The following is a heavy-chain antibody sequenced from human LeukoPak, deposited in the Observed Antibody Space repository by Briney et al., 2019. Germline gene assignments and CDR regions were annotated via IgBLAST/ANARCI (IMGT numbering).Heavy chain of an antibody. V-gene: IGHV4-61*02. CDR1: GDSISSGDYY. Sequence: SETLSLTCTVSGDSISSGDYYWSWIRQPAGKGLEWIGRIYTSGSTNYNPSLKSRVTISVDTSKNQFSLKLSSVTAADTAVYYCARDTLRYSGSYHDAFDIWGQGTMVTVSS. CDR2: IYTSGST. CDR3: ARDTLRYSGSYHDAFDI. D-gene: IGHD1-26*01. J-gene: IGHJ3*02.